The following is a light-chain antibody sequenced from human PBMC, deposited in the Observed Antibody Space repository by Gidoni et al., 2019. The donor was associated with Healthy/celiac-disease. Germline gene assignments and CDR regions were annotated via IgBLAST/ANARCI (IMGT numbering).Light chain of an antibody. CDR2: LGS. Sequence: DIVMTQSPLSLPVTPGEPASISCRSSQSLLHSNGYNYVDWYLQKPGQSPQLLIYLGSNRASGVPDRFRGSGSGTDFTLKISRVEAEDVGVYYCMQALQTWTFXXXTKVEIK. CDR1: QSLLHSNGYNY. CDR3: MQALQTWT. J-gene: IGKJ1*01. V-gene: IGKV2-28*01.